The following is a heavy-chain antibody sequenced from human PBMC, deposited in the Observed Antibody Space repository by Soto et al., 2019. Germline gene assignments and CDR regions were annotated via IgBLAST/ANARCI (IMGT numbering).Heavy chain of an antibody. J-gene: IGHJ1*01. D-gene: IGHD3-22*01. CDR3: VRHVGHQYDSSGQYFQN. Sequence: GGSLRLSCSASGFIFCSYWMSWLRQAPGKGLEWVASMNEYGSERYYVDSVKGRFTISRDNAKNSLYLQMNSLRAEDTAVYYCVRHVGHQYDSSGQYFQNWGQGTLVTVSS. V-gene: IGHV3-7*05. CDR1: GFIFCSYW. CDR2: MNEYGSER.